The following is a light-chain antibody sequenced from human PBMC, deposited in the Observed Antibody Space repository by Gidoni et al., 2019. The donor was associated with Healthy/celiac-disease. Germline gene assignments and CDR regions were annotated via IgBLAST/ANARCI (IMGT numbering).Light chain of an antibody. J-gene: IGKJ1*01. CDR3: QQYNSYRWT. V-gene: IGKV1-5*03. CDR2: KAS. CDR1: QSISSW. Sequence: DIQMTQYPDTPSASVGDRVTITCRDSQSISSWLAWYQQKPGKDPKLLIYKASSLESGVPSRFSGSGSGTEFTLTISSLQPDDFAIYYCQQYNSYRWTFGQGTKVEIK.